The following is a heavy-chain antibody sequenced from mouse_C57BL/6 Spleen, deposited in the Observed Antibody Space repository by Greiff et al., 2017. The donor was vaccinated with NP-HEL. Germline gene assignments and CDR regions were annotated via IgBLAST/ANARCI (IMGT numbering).Heavy chain of an antibody. CDR1: GFTFSDYG. J-gene: IGHJ4*01. Sequence: EVQVVESGGGLVKPGGSLKLSCAASGFTFSDYGMHWVRQAPEKGLEWVAYISSGSSTIYYADTVKGRFTISRDNAKNTLFLQMTSLRSEDTAMYYCARGTTVVAPRAMDYWGQGTSVTVSS. D-gene: IGHD1-1*01. CDR2: ISSGSSTI. V-gene: IGHV5-17*01. CDR3: ARGTTVVAPRAMDY.